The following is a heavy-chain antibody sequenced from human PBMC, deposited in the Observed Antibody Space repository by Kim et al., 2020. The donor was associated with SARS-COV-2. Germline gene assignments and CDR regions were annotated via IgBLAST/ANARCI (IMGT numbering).Heavy chain of an antibody. D-gene: IGHD6-19*01. CDR1: GFTLSDSY. CDR2: ITSSGATV. V-gene: IGHV3-11*01. CDR3: ARGPGGSSGWTDAFDI. Sequence: GGSLRLSCAAFGFTLSDSYMSWIRQAPGKGLEWLSYITSSGATVYYADSVKGRFTVSRDNAEKSVFLHMDSLRTDDTAVYYCARGPGGSSGWTDAFDIWGQGTVVTVSS. J-gene: IGHJ3*02.